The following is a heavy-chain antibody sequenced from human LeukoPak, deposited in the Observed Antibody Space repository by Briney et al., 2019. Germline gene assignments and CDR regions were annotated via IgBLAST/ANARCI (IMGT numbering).Heavy chain of an antibody. Sequence: GGSLRLSCAASVFTFDDYVMSWVRQPPGKGLEWVSGINWNGCSTGYADSVKGRFTISRDNAKNSLYLQMNSMRAEDTAVYYCAKDYYGSGFYYYYYMDVWGKGTTVTISS. CDR1: VFTFDDYV. CDR3: AKDYYGSGFYYYYYMDV. J-gene: IGHJ6*03. V-gene: IGHV3-20*04. D-gene: IGHD3-10*01. CDR2: INWNGCST.